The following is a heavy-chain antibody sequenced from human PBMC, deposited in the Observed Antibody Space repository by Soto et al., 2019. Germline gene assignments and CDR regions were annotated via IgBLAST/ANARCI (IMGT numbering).Heavy chain of an antibody. CDR1: GGTISSYA. D-gene: IGHD1-26*01. CDR2: IIPIFGTA. J-gene: IGHJ4*02. Sequence: GASVKVSCKASGGTISSYAISWVRQAPGQGLEWMGGIIPIFGTANYAQKFQGRVTITADESTSTAYTELSSLRSEDTAVYYCANNGMVSGSYHALGYWGQGTLVTVSS. V-gene: IGHV1-69*13. CDR3: ANNGMVSGSYHALGY.